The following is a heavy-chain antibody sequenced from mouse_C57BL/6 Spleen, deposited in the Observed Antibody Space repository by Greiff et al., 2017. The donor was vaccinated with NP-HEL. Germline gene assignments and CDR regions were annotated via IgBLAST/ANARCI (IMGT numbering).Heavy chain of an antibody. J-gene: IGHJ1*03. V-gene: IGHV5-9-1*02. D-gene: IGHD1-1*01. CDR2: ISSGGDYI. Sequence: EVKLVESGEGLVKPGGSLKLSCAASGFTFSSYAMSWVRQTPEKRLEWVAYISSGGDYIYYADTVKGRFTISRDNARNTLYLQMSSLKSEDTAMYYCTRFITTVPRYFDVWGTGTTVTVSS. CDR1: GFTFSSYA. CDR3: TRFITTVPRYFDV.